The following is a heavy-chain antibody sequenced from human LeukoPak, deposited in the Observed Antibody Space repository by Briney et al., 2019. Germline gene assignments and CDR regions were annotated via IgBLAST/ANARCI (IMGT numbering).Heavy chain of an antibody. CDR3: GRHGVSYMIGFNCCDP. D-gene: IGHD3-22*01. CDR1: GGSFSGYY. J-gene: IGHJ5*02. CDR2: INHSGST. V-gene: IGHV4-34*01. Sequence: SETLSLTCAVYGGSFSGYYWSWIRQPPGKGLEWIGEINHSGSTNYNPSLKSRVTILVDTSKKQFSLRLSSVTAADTGVYYFGRHGVSYMIGFNCCDPWGEKTLVSVFS.